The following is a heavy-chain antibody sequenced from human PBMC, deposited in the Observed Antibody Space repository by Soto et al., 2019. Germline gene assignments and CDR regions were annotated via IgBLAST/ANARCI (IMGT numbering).Heavy chain of an antibody. J-gene: IGHJ5*02. D-gene: IGHD3-3*01. CDR1: GGSISSYN. Sequence: AETLSLSCTVSGGSISSYNWSWIRQRPGKGLEWIGYIYYSGSTNYNPSLKSRVTISVDTSKNQFSLELSSVTAADTAVYYCATVGYDFGSGWNMRFDPWGQGTLVTVSS. CDR3: ATVGYDFGSGWNMRFDP. CDR2: IYYSGST. V-gene: IGHV4-59*01.